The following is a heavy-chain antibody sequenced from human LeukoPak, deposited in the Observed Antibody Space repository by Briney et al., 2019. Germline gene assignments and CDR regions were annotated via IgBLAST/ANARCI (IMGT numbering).Heavy chain of an antibody. D-gene: IGHD2-8*02. Sequence: ASVKVSCKASGYIFTSLDISWVRQAPGQGLEWMGWMNPNNGKTAYAQKFQGRVTVTRNTAITTAHMELSSLRSDDTAVYYCARGHVSGGGLYYFNSWGQGTLVTVSS. J-gene: IGHJ4*02. V-gene: IGHV1-8*03. CDR1: GYIFTSLD. CDR2: MNPNNGKT. CDR3: ARGHVSGGGLYYFNS.